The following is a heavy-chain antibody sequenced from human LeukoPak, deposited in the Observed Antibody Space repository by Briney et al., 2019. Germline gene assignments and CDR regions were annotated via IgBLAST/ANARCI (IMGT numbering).Heavy chain of an antibody. V-gene: IGHV3-48*04. CDR3: ARDIGDDYYGSGSYRSWRSFDY. J-gene: IGHJ4*02. CDR1: GFTFSSYS. D-gene: IGHD3-10*01. Sequence: GGSLRLSCAASGFTFSSYSMNWVRQAPGKGLEWVSYISVGSSTIYYADTVKGRFTISRDNAKNSLYLQMNSLRAEDTAVYYCARDIGDDYYGSGSYRSWRSFDYWGQGTLVTVSS. CDR2: ISVGSSTI.